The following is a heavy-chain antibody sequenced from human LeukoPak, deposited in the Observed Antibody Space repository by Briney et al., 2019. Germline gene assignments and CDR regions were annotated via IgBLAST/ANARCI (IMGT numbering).Heavy chain of an antibody. CDR3: TRRDCSGGSCYLDY. CDR1: GFTFSGSA. Sequence: GGSLKLSCAASGFTFSGSAMHWVRQASGKGLEWVGRIRSKANSYATAYAASVKGRFTISRDDSKNTAYLQMNSLKPEDTAVYYCTRRDCSGGSCYLDYWGQGTLVTVSS. J-gene: IGHJ4*02. V-gene: IGHV3-73*01. CDR2: IRSKANSYAT. D-gene: IGHD2-15*01.